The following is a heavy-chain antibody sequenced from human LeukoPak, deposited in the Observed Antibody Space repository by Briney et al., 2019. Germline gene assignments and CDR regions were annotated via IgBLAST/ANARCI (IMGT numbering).Heavy chain of an antibody. D-gene: IGHD2-21*02. Sequence: GGSLRLSCAASGFTVRSNYMSWVRQAPGKGLEWVSVIYGGGTTNYADSVKGRFSISRDNSKNTLYLQMNSLRSEDTAVYFCVRDRHCGGGCPPVNFQHWGQGTLVMVSS. CDR3: VRDRHCGGGCPPVNFQH. J-gene: IGHJ1*01. V-gene: IGHV3-66*01. CDR1: GFTVRSNY. CDR2: IYGGGTT.